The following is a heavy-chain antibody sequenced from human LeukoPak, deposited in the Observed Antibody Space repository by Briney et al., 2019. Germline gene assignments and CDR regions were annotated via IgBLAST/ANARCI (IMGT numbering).Heavy chain of an antibody. CDR3: AKHLGRGWQEIDY. J-gene: IGHJ4*02. D-gene: IGHD6-19*01. CDR1: GFTFSNAW. CDR2: IKSKTDGGTT. V-gene: IGHV3-15*01. Sequence: GGSLILSCAASGFTFSNAWMSWVRQAPGKGLEWVGRIKSKTDGGTTDYAAPVKGRFTISRDNSKNTLYLQMNSLRAEDTAVYYCAKHLGRGWQEIDYWGQGTLVTVSS.